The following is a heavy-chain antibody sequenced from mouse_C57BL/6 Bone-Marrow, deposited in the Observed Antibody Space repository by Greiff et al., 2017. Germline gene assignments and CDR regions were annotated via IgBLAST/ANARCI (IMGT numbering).Heavy chain of an antibody. CDR1: GYTFTAYN. CDR3: ARELGFAC. V-gene: IGHV1S29*02. J-gene: IGHJ3*01. Sequence: VQPQQSGPELVKPGASVKISCKASGYTFTAYNIHWVKQNHGKSLEWIGYIYPYNGGTGYNQKFKSKATLTVDNSSSTAFMELRSLTSEDSAVYYCARELGFACWGQGTLVTVSA. CDR2: IYPYNGGT.